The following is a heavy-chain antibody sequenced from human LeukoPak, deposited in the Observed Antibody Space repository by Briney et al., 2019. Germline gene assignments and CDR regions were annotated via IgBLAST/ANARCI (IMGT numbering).Heavy chain of an antibody. D-gene: IGHD5-12*01. CDR3: ARGGGYTGNWFDP. V-gene: IGHV4-34*01. CDR1: GVSFSDYY. J-gene: IGHJ5*02. Sequence: SETLSLTCAVYGVSFSDYYWTWIRQPPGKRLAWIGEINHSGSTNYNPSLKSRVTLSVDTSKNQFSLKMTSVTAADTALYYCARGGGYTGNWFDPWAQGTLVTVSS. CDR2: INHSGST.